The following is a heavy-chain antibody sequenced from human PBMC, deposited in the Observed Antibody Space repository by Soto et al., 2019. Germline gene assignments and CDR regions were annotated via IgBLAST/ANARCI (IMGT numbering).Heavy chain of an antibody. Sequence: GTLRLSCAAPEFTFSNYAMSWVLHAPGKGLEWVSAISYGGGTTYYADSVKGRFTISRDNSKNTLYLQMNSLRAEDTAVYYCAKNPGYYYDSTGYHFDYWGQGTLVTVSS. CDR3: AKNPGYYYDSTGYHFDY. J-gene: IGHJ4*02. CDR2: ISYGGGTT. V-gene: IGHV3-23*01. D-gene: IGHD3-22*01. CDR1: EFTFSNYA.